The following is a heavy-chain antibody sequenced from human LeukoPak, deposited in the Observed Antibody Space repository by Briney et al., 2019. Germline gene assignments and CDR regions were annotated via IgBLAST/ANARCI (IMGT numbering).Heavy chain of an antibody. V-gene: IGHV1-2*02. CDR3: ARVVVAAPLNWFDP. CDR2: INPNSGGT. D-gene: IGHD2-15*01. Sequence: ASVKVSCKASGYTFTGYYMQWVRQAPGQGLEWMGWINPNSGGTDYAQKFQGRVTLTRDTSISTAYMELSRLRPDDTAVYYCARVVVAAPLNWFDPWGQGTLVTVSS. J-gene: IGHJ5*02. CDR1: GYTFTGYY.